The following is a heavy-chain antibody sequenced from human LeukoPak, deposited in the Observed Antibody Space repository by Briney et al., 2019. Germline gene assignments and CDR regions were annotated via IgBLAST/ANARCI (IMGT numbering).Heavy chain of an antibody. CDR3: ARDSSNWYRSPDY. CDR1: GGSFSGYY. Sequence: PSETLSLTCAVYGGSFSGYYWSWIRQPPGKGLEWIGEINHSGSTNYNPSLKSRVTISVDTSKNQFSLKLSSVTAADTAVYYCARDSSNWYRSPDYWGQGTLVTVSS. V-gene: IGHV4-34*01. J-gene: IGHJ4*02. D-gene: IGHD6-13*01. CDR2: INHSGST.